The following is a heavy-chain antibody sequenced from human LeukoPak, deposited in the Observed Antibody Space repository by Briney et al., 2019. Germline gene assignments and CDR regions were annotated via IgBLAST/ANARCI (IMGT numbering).Heavy chain of an antibody. V-gene: IGHV3-74*01. CDR2: INSDGSST. Sequence: GGSLRLSCAASGFTFSTYWMHWARQAPGKGLVWVSRINSDGSSTTYADSVKGRFTISRDNAKNTLYLRMNNLRAEDTAVYYCARGRYYFEYWGQGTLVTVSS. CDR1: GFTFSTYW. CDR3: ARGRYYFEY. J-gene: IGHJ4*02. D-gene: IGHD4-17*01.